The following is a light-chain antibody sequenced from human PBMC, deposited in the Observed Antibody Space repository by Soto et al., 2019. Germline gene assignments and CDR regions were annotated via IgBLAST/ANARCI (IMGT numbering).Light chain of an antibody. CDR2: EVS. CDR1: SSDVGGYNY. V-gene: IGLV2-8*01. J-gene: IGLJ1*01. CDR3: TSYAGSNXFFYV. Sequence: QSVLTQPPSASGSPGQSVTISCTGTSSDVGGYNYVSWYQQHPGKAPKLMIYEVSKRPSGVPDRFSGSKSGNTASLTVSGLQAEDEADSYCTSYAGSNXFFYVFGTGXKVTVL.